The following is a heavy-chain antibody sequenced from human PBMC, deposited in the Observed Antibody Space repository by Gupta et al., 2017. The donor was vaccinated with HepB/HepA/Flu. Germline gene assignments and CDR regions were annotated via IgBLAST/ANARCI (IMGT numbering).Heavy chain of an antibody. V-gene: IGHV1-18*01. J-gene: IGHJ1*01. CDR1: GYPFTSYG. CDR3: ARDMDDCSSTSCYSLPFQH. D-gene: IGHD2-2*01. Sequence: QVQLVQSGAEVKKPGASVKVSCKASGYPFTSYGISWVRQAPGQGLEWMGWISAYNGNTNYAQKLQGRVTMTTDTSTSTAYMELRSLRSDDTAVYYCARDMDDCSSTSCYSLPFQHWGQGTLVTVSS. CDR2: ISAYNGNT.